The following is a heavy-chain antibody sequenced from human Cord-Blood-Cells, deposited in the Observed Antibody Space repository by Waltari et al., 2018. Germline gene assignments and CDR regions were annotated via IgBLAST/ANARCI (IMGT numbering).Heavy chain of an antibody. CDR1: GYSIRSGYY. CDR3: ARQSDY. V-gene: IGHV4-38-2*02. Sequence: QVQLQESGPGLVKPSETLSLTCTVSGYSIRSGYYWGWIRQPPGKGLEWIGSIYHSGSTYYNPSLKSRVTISVDTSKNQFSLKLSSVTAADTAVYYCARQSDYWGQGTLVTVSS. CDR2: IYHSGST. J-gene: IGHJ4*02.